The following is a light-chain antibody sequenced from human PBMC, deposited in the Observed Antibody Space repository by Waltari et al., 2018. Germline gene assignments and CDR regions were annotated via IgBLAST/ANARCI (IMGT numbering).Light chain of an antibody. CDR2: EVI. Sequence: QSALTQPASVSGSPGQSITIPCTGTTRDIGSYDLVSWYQQHPGKAPKLIIYEVIKRPSGVSDRFSGSKSGNTASLTISGLQAEDEADYFCCSYANRLFGGGTKLTVL. V-gene: IGLV2-23*02. J-gene: IGLJ3*02. CDR3: CSYANRL. CDR1: TRDIGSYDL.